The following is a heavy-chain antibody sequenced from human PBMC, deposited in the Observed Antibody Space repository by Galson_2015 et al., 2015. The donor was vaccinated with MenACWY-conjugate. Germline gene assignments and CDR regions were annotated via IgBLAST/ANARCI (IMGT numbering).Heavy chain of an antibody. V-gene: IGHV3-21*01. CDR1: GFTFSSYS. Sequence: SLRLSCAASGFTFSSYSMNWVRQAPGKGLEWVSSISSSSSYIYHADSVKGRFTISRDNAKNSLYLQMNSLRAEDTAVYYCASRSSSWKNWGQGTLVTVSS. D-gene: IGHD6-13*01. CDR3: ASRSSSWKN. CDR2: ISSSSSYI. J-gene: IGHJ4*02.